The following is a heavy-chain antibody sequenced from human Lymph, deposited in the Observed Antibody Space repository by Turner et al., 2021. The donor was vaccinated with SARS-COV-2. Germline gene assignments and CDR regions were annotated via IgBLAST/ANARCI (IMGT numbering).Heavy chain of an antibody. V-gene: IGHV3-33*01. CDR3: ARDLGFCSVGDDY. D-gene: IGHD3-3*01. CDR1: GFTFSSYA. J-gene: IGHJ4*02. Sequence: QVQLVESGGGVVQPGRSRRLSCASSGFTFSSYAMHWVRQAPGKGLEWVAVIWYDGTNKYYADSVKGRFTISRDNSKNTLYLQMNSLRAEDTAVYYCARDLGFCSVGDDYWGQGTLVTVSS. CDR2: IWYDGTNK.